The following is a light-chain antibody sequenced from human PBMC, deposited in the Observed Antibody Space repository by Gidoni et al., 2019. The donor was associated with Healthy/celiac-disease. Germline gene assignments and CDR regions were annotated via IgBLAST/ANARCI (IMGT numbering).Light chain of an antibody. CDR1: AVPKHY. CDR2: NDR. CDR3: QSADSSGTWV. J-gene: IGLJ3*02. V-gene: IGLV3-25*03. Sequence: SYELTQTHAVSVSPGQKARITCSGDAVPKHYAYWYQQKPGQAPVLVIYNDRARPSGIPERFSGSRSGTPVTLTISGVQAEDEADYYCQSADSSGTWVFGGATKLTVL.